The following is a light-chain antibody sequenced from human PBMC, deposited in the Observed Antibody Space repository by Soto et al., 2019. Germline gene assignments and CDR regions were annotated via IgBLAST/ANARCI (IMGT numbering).Light chain of an antibody. CDR3: QQYGSSST. CDR2: GAS. J-gene: IGKJ5*01. CDR1: QSVSSSY. V-gene: IGKV3-20*01. Sequence: EIVLTHSPGTLSLSPGERATLSCRASQSVSSSYLAWYQQKPGQAPRLLIYGASSRPTGIPDRFSGSGSGTDFTLTISRLEPEDFAVYYCQQYGSSSTFGQGTRLEI.